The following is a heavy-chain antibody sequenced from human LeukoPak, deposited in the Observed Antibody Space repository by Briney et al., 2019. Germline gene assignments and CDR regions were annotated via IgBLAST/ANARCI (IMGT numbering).Heavy chain of an antibody. D-gene: IGHD6-13*01. CDR1: GYTFTSYD. CDR3: ARRYSSSWYWYYYYGMDV. CDR2: MNPNSGNT. Sequence: ASVKVSCKASGYTFTSYDINWVRQATGQGLEWMGWMNPNSGNTGYAQKFQGRVTMTRNTSISTAYMELSSLRSEDTAVYYCARRYSSSWYWYYYYGMDVWGQGTTVTVSS. V-gene: IGHV1-8*01. J-gene: IGHJ6*02.